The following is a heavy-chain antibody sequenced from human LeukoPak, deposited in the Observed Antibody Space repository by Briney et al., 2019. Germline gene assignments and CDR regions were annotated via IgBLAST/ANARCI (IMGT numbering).Heavy chain of an antibody. CDR1: GFTFSSYW. Sequence: GGSLRLSCAASGFTFSSYWMSWVRQAPGKGLEWVANIKDDGSEKYYVDSMKGRFTIFRDNAKNSLYLQMNSLRAEDTAVYYCARRLSGSYYAYFDCWGQGTLVTVSS. D-gene: IGHD1-26*01. V-gene: IGHV3-7*02. J-gene: IGHJ4*02. CDR2: IKDDGSEK. CDR3: ARRLSGSYYAYFDC.